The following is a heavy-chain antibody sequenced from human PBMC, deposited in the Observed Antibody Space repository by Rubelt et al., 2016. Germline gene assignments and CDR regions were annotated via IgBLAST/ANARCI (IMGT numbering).Heavy chain of an antibody. CDR2: IYHSGST. CDR3: ARDLTGYSYGYPYYFDY. D-gene: IGHD5-18*01. V-gene: IGHV4-4*02. J-gene: IGHJ4*02. CDR1: GGSISSSNW. Sequence: QLQLQESGPGLVKPSETLSLTCTVSGGSISSSNWWSWVRQPPGKGLEWIVEIYHSGSTNYNPSLKSRVTISVDKSKNQCSLKLSSVTAADTAVYYCARDLTGYSYGYPYYFDYWGQGTLVTVSS.